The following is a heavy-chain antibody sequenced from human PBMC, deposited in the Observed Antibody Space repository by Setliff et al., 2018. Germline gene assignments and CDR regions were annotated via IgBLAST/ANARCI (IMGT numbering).Heavy chain of an antibody. J-gene: IGHJ6*03. CDR3: VREGVDSRSSTDYRYYMDV. CDR1: GGTFSDYG. CDR2: TIPIFGTT. V-gene: IGHV1-69*05. D-gene: IGHD3-22*01. Sequence: RASVKVSCKAPGGTFSDYGISWVRQAPGQGLEWMGGTIPIFGTTDYAQKFQGRVTIITDESTSTAFMQLSSLRSEDTAVYYCVREGVDSRSSTDYRYYMDVWGKGTTVTVSS.